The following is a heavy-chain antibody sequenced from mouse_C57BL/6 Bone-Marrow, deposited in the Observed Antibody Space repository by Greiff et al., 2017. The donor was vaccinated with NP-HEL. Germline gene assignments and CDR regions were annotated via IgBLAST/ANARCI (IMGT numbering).Heavy chain of an antibody. Sequence: QVQLQQPGAELVKPGASVKLSCKASGYTFTSYWMHWVKQRPGQGLEWIGMIHPNSGSTNYNEKFKSKATLTVDKSSSTAYMQLSGLTSEDSAVYYCARGAYYSNYWYFDVWGTGTTVTVSS. V-gene: IGHV1-64*01. CDR2: IHPNSGST. J-gene: IGHJ1*03. CDR1: GYTFTSYW. D-gene: IGHD2-5*01. CDR3: ARGAYYSNYWYFDV.